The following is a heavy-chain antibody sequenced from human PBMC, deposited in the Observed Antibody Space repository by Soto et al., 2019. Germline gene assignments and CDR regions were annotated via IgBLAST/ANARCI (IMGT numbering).Heavy chain of an antibody. CDR2: FDPEDGET. CDR3: ATATMVLGVHPFDY. J-gene: IGHJ4*02. D-gene: IGHD3-10*01. Sequence: GASVKLSCKVSAYTLTGLSMHWVRQAPGEGVEWMGGFDPEDGETIYAQKFQGRVTMTEDTSTDTAYMELSSLRSEDTAVYYCATATMVLGVHPFDYWGQGTLVTVSS. V-gene: IGHV1-24*01. CDR1: AYTLTGLS.